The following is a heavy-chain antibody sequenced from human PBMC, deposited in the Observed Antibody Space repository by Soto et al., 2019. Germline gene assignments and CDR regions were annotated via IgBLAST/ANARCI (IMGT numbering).Heavy chain of an antibody. CDR1: GFTFSSYA. D-gene: IGHD2-15*01. Sequence: GGSLRLSCAASGFTFSSYAMSWVRQAPGKGLEWVSAISGSGGSTYYADSVKGRFTISRDNSKNTLYLQMNSLRAEATAVYYCAKDLLSPGKYCSGGSCYSAHAFDIWGQGTMVTVSS. CDR3: AKDLLSPGKYCSGGSCYSAHAFDI. CDR2: ISGSGGST. V-gene: IGHV3-23*01. J-gene: IGHJ3*02.